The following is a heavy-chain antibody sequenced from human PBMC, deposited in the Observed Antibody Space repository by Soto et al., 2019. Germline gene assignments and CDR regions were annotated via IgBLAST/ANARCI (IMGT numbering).Heavy chain of an antibody. CDR1: GGSISSSNW. CDR2: IYHSGST. CDR3: ARESSSGWYTPRPRTLDY. V-gene: IGHV4-4*02. D-gene: IGHD6-19*01. J-gene: IGHJ4*02. Sequence: QVQLQESGPGLVKPSGTLSLTCAVSGGSISSSNWWSWVRQPPGKGLEWIGEIYHSGSTNYNPSLKSRVTISVDKSKNQFSLKLSSVTAADTAVYYCARESSSGWYTPRPRTLDYWGQGTLVTVSS.